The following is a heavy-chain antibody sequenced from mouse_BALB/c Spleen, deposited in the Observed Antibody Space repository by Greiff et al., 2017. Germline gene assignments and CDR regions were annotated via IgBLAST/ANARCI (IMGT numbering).Heavy chain of an antibody. D-gene: IGHD1-1*01. J-gene: IGHJ2*01. CDR3: ARAFYGSSLFDY. V-gene: IGHV5-17*02. CDR1: GFTFSSFG. CDR2: ISSGSSTI. Sequence: EVQLVESGGGLVQPGGSRKLSCAASGFTFSSFGMHWVRQAPEKGLEWVAYISSGSSTIYYADTVKGRFTISRDNPKNTLFLQMTSLRSEDTAMYYCARAFYGSSLFDYWGQGTTLTVSS.